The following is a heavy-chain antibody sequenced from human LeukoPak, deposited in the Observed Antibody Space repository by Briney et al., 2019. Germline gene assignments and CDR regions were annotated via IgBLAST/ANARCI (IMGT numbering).Heavy chain of an antibody. D-gene: IGHD3-10*01. J-gene: IGHJ6*04. CDR3: ARDGRYYGSGNYYGMDV. CDR1: GYTFSSYY. CDR2: INPTGGGNK. Sequence: ASVKVSCKAFGYTFSSYYMHWVRQAPGQGLGWMGIINPTGGGNKRYAQKFQGRVTMTSDTSASTVYMELSGLRSEDTAVYYCARDGRYYGSGNYYGMDVWGKGTTVTVS. V-gene: IGHV1-46*01.